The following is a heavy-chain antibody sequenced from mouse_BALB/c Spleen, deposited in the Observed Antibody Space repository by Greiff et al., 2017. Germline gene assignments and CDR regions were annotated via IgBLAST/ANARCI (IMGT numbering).Heavy chain of an antibody. V-gene: IGHV5-6-5*01. J-gene: IGHJ4*01. CDR2: ISSGGST. Sequence: EVMLVESGGGLVKPGGSLKLSCAASGFTFSSYAMSWVRQTPEKRLEWVASISSGGSTYYPDSVKGRFTISRDNARNILYLQMSSLRSEDTAMYYCAREYGYAMDYWGQGTSVTVSS. D-gene: IGHD5-1*01. CDR3: AREYGYAMDY. CDR1: GFTFSSYA.